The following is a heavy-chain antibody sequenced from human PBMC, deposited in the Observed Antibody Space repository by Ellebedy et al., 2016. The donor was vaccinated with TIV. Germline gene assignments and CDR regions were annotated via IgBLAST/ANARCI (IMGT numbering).Heavy chain of an antibody. CDR3: AAYYGGRFDY. V-gene: IGHV4-38-2*02. J-gene: IGHJ4*02. Sequence: MPSETLSLTCTVSGYSIGSGFYWGWIRQPPGKGLEWIGRISHSGITNYNPSLESRVAISIDTSENQFSLRLSSVTAADTAVYYCAAYYGGRFDYWGQGTLVTVSS. CDR1: GYSIGSGFY. D-gene: IGHD4-23*01. CDR2: ISHSGIT.